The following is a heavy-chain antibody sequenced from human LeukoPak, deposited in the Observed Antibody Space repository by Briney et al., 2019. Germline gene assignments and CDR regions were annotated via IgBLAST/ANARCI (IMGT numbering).Heavy chain of an antibody. J-gene: IGHJ4*02. CDR2: ISAYNGNT. Sequence: GASVKVSCKASGYTFTSYGISWVRQAPGQGLEWMGWISAYNGNTNYAQKLQGRVTMTTDTSTCTAYMELRSLRSDDTAVYYCARGHYYDSSGYPRRGYFDYWGQGTLVTVSS. V-gene: IGHV1-18*01. CDR1: GYTFTSYG. CDR3: ARGHYYDSSGYPRRGYFDY. D-gene: IGHD3-22*01.